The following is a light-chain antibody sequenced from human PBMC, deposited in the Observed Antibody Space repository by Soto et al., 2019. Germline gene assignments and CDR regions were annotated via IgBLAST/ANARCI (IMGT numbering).Light chain of an antibody. J-gene: IGKJ5*01. CDR3: QQYGSSAPIT. CDR2: GAS. Sequence: EIVLTQSPGTLSLSPGERATLSCRASQSVSSNYLAWYQQKPDQAPRLLIYGASSRATGIPDRFSGSGSGTDFTLTISTLEPEDFAMYYCQQYGSSAPITFGQGTRLEIE. CDR1: QSVSSNY. V-gene: IGKV3-20*01.